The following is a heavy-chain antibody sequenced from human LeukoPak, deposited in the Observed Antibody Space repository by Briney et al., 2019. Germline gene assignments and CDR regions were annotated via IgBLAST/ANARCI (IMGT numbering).Heavy chain of an antibody. V-gene: IGHV3-23*01. CDR3: AKDRYDYVWGSYDEYYFDY. Sequence: GGSLRLSCAASGFTFSSYAMSWVRQAPGKGLEWVSAISGDGGSTYYADSVKGRFTISRDNSKNTLYLQMNSLRAEDTAVYYCAKDRYDYVWGSYDEYYFDYWGQGTLVTVSS. CDR1: GFTFSSYA. CDR2: ISGDGGST. D-gene: IGHD3-16*01. J-gene: IGHJ4*02.